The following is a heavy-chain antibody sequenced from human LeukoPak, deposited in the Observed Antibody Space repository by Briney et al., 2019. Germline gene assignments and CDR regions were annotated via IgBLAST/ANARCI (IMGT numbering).Heavy chain of an antibody. CDR2: IYYSGST. J-gene: IGHJ4*02. CDR3: ARRVVVVAAPGGFDY. CDR1: GGSISSSSYY. V-gene: IGHV4-39*07. D-gene: IGHD2-15*01. Sequence: SETLSLTCTVSGGSISSSSYYWGWIRQPPGTGLEWIGSIYYSGSTYYNPSLKSRVTISVDTSKNQFSLKLSSVTAADTAVYYCARRVVVVAAPGGFDYWGQGTLVTVSS.